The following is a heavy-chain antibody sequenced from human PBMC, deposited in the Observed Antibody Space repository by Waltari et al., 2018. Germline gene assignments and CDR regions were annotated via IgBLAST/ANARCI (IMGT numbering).Heavy chain of an antibody. CDR1: GFTFSDLW. CDR2: IDSDGSTT. V-gene: IGHV3-74*03. J-gene: IGHJ4*02. CDR3: ATPFYAASGSFLSY. Sequence: EVQLVESVGALVQPGGSLRLSCAASGFTFSDLWMHWVRQSPEKGLVWVSRIDSDGSTTTYADSVKGRFTISRDNTKNTLYLQMNGLTAEDTGVYYCATPFYAASGSFLSYWGQGTLVAVSS. D-gene: IGHD3-10*01.